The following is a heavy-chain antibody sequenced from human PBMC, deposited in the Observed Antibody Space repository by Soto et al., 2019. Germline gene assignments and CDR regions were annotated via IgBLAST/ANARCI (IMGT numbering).Heavy chain of an antibody. CDR2: ISSNGGST. V-gene: IGHV3-64D*06. CDR3: VKKWVLYDYVFYGMDV. CDR1: GFTFSSYA. Sequence: WLSLRHSCSACGFTFSSYAMHCVRQAPGKGLEYVSAISSNGGSTYYADSVKGRFTISRDNSKNTLYLQMSSLRAEDTAVYYCVKKWVLYDYVFYGMDVWGQGTTVTVSS. D-gene: IGHD3-16*01. J-gene: IGHJ6*02.